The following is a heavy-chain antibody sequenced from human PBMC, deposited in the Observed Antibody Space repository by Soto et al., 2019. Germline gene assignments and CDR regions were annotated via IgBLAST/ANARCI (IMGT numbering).Heavy chain of an antibody. CDR2: IYPGDSDT. D-gene: IGHD1-7*01. Sequence: GESLKISCKGSGYSFTSYWIGWVRQMPGKGLEWMGIIYPGDSDTRYSPSFQGQVTISADKSIGTAYLQWSSLKASDTAMYYCARQRYNWNLHSAYDSWGPGTRGTV. V-gene: IGHV5-51*01. CDR3: ARQRYNWNLHSAYDS. CDR1: GYSFTSYW. J-gene: IGHJ3*02.